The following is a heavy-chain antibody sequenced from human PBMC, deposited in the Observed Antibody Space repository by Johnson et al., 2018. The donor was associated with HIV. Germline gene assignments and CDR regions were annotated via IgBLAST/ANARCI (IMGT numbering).Heavy chain of an antibody. J-gene: IGHJ3*01. CDR2: ISGNGGNT. V-gene: IGHV3-64*04. CDR1: GFTFSSHH. CDR3: ARAPHDALDV. Sequence: QVQLVESGGGLVQPGESLRLSCGASGFTFSSHHMHWVRQAPGKGLEHVSAISGNGGNTYYTDSVKGRFTISRDNSDNTMYLQMNSLRDEDTAVYYCARAPHDALDVWGQGTMVTVSS.